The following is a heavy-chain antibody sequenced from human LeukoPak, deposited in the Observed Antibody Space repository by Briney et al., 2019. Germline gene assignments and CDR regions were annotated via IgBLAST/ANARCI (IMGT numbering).Heavy chain of an antibody. D-gene: IGHD5-24*01. V-gene: IGHV4-34*01. CDR2: INHSGST. CDR3: AKEFREMATIED. Sequence: SETLSLTCAVYGVSFSGYYWSWIRQPPGKGLEWIGEINHSGSTNYNPSLKSRVTISVDTSKNQFSLKLSSVTAADTAVYYCAKEFREMATIEDWGQGTLVTVSS. CDR1: GVSFSGYY. J-gene: IGHJ4*02.